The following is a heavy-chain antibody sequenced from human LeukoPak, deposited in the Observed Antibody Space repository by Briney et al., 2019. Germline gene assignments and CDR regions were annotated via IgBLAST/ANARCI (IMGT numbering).Heavy chain of an antibody. CDR2: ISSSGSVT. D-gene: IGHD3-3*01. Sequence: GGSLRLSCAASQFTFSSYELHWVRQAPGKGLEWISSISSSGSVTYYADSVKGRLTISRDNAKNSLFLQMNSLRAEDTAVYYCTRDTLWSGYSNFDHWGQGTLVTVSS. CDR1: QFTFSSYE. V-gene: IGHV3-48*03. J-gene: IGHJ4*02. CDR3: TRDTLWSGYSNFDH.